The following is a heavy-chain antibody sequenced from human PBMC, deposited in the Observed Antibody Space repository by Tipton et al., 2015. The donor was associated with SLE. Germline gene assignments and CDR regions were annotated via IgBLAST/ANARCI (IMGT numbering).Heavy chain of an antibody. CDR2: IYYSGST. J-gene: IGHJ3*02. V-gene: IGHV4-59*11. CDR3: ARDQWKDDAFDI. Sequence: TLSLTCTVSGGSISSHYWSWIRQPPGQGLEWIGYIYYSGSTNYNPSLKSRVTISVDTSKNQFSLKLSSVTAADTAVYYCARDQWKDDAFDIWGQGTMVTVSS. CDR1: GGSISSHY. D-gene: IGHD1-1*01.